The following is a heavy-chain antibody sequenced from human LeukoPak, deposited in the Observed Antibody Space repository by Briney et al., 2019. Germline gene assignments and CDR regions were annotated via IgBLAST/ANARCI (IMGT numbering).Heavy chain of an antibody. CDR1: GFTFSSYA. J-gene: IGHJ4*02. D-gene: IGHD6-19*01. CDR2: ISGSGGST. Sequence: GGSLRLSCAASGFTFSSYAMSWVRQAPGKGLEWVSAISGSGGSTYYADSVKGRFTISRDNSKNTLYLQMNSLRAEDTAVYYCAKGGNLYSSGWCVPRDYWGQGTLVTVSS. CDR3: AKGGNLYSSGWCVPRDY. V-gene: IGHV3-23*01.